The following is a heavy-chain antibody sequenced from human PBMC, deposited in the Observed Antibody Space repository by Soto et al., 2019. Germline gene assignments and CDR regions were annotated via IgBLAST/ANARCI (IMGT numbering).Heavy chain of an antibody. CDR2: ISAYNGNT. Sequence: GASVKVSCKASGYTFTSYGISWVRQAPGQGLEWMGWISAYNGNTNYAQKLQGRVTMTTDTSTSTAYMELRSLRSDDTAVYYCARFHCSSTSCYNFAFDIWGQGTMVTVS. CDR1: GYTFTSYG. CDR3: ARFHCSSTSCYNFAFDI. V-gene: IGHV1-18*01. J-gene: IGHJ3*02. D-gene: IGHD2-2*02.